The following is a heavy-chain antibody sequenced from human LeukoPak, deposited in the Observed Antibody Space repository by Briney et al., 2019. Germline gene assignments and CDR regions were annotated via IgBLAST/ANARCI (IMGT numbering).Heavy chain of an antibody. CDR3: ARDHSSSSGPNFDY. D-gene: IGHD6-6*01. CDR1: GYTFTSYD. Sequence: ASVKVSCKASGYTFTSYDINWVRQAPGQGLEWMGWISAYNGNTNYAQKLQGRVTMTTDTSTSTAYMELRSLRSDDTAVYYCARDHSSSSGPNFDYWGQGTLVTVSS. V-gene: IGHV1-18*01. J-gene: IGHJ4*02. CDR2: ISAYNGNT.